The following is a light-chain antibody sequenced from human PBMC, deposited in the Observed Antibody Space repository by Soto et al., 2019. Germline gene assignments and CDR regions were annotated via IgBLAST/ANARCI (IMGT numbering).Light chain of an antibody. CDR3: CSYAGSSTLYV. CDR2: EGS. J-gene: IGLJ1*01. Sequence: QSVLTQPASVSGSPGQPITISCTGTSSDVGSYNLVSWYQQHPGKAPKLMIYEGSKRPSGVSNRFSGSKSGNTASLTISGLQAEDEADYYCCSYAGSSTLYVFGTGTKVTVL. V-gene: IGLV2-23*01. CDR1: SSDVGSYNL.